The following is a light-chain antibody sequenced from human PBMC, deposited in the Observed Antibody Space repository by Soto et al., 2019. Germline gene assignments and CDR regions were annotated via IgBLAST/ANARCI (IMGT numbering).Light chain of an antibody. Sequence: DLQMAQSQWSLSACLSDRVTIACRASQSIGRYLNWYQQTPGRAPKFLISAASSLQSGVPSRFSGSGSGTDFTLTISSLQPEDFATYYCQQSYYPLLTFCGVTKVDIK. J-gene: IGKJ4*01. CDR1: QSIGRY. CDR3: QQSYYPLLT. V-gene: IGKV1-39*01. CDR2: AAS.